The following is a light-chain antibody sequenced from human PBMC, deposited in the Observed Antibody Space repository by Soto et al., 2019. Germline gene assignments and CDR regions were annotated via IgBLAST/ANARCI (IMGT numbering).Light chain of an antibody. CDR1: SSDVGGYNY. Sequence: QSALTQPASVSGSPGQSITISCTGTSSDVGGYNYVSWYLQHPGKAPKLMIYEVSNRPSGVSNRFSGSKSGNTASLAISGLQAEDEADYYCSSYTSSSTLYVVFGGGTKVTVL. J-gene: IGLJ2*01. V-gene: IGLV2-14*01. CDR2: EVS. CDR3: SSYTSSSTLYVV.